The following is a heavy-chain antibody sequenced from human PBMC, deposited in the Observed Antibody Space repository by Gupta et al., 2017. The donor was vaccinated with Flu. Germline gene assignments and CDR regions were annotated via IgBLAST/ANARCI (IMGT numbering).Heavy chain of an antibody. Sequence: EVQLLESGGGLVQPGGSLRLYCAASGFIFSSYAMRWVRQAPGKGLEWVSGISGSGVTTYYADSVKGRFTISRDSPKNTLYLQMNSLRAEDTAVYYCAKAVGYGSGSYDVDYWGQGTLVTVSS. CDR3: AKAVGYGSGSYDVDY. CDR1: GFIFSSYA. V-gene: IGHV3-23*01. D-gene: IGHD3-10*01. CDR2: ISGSGVTT. J-gene: IGHJ4*02.